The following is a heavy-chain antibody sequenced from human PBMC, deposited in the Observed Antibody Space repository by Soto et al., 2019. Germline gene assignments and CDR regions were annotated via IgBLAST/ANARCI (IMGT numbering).Heavy chain of an antibody. CDR1: GFTFSSYS. CDR3: ARELYGDYYVNYYYGMDV. J-gene: IGHJ6*02. Sequence: GGSLRLSCAASGFTFSSYSMNWVRQAPGKGLEWVSSISSSSSYIYYADSVKGRFTISRDNAKNSLYLQMNSLRAEDTAVYYCARELYGDYYVNYYYGMDVWGQGTTVTVSS. V-gene: IGHV3-21*01. D-gene: IGHD4-17*01. CDR2: ISSSSSYI.